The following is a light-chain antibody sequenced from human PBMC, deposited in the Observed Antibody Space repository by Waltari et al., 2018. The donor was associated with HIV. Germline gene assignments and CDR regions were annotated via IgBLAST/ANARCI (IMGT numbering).Light chain of an antibody. V-gene: IGKV4-1*01. Sequence: DIVMTQSPDSLAVSLGERATISCKSRQTVLYNSNNKNHLAWYQQKAGQPPKLLVYWASIREIGVPERFTGSGSGTDFNLTISSLRVDDVAVYYCQQFFTFPRTFGQGTKVEI. CDR3: QQFFTFPRT. J-gene: IGKJ1*01. CDR1: QTVLYNSNNKNH. CDR2: WAS.